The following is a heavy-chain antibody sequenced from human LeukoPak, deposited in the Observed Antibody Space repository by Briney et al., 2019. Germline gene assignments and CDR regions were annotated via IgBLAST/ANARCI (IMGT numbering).Heavy chain of an antibody. V-gene: IGHV3-30*18. J-gene: IGHJ4*02. CDR3: AKSHSSSWYYFHY. CDR1: GFTFSIYG. D-gene: IGHD6-13*01. Sequence: PGGSLRLSCAASGFTFSIYGMHWVRQAPGKGLEWVAVISYDGSNIYYADSVKGRFTISRDNSKNTLYLQMNSLRAEDTALYYCAKSHSSSWYYFHYWGQGTLVTVSS. CDR2: ISYDGSNI.